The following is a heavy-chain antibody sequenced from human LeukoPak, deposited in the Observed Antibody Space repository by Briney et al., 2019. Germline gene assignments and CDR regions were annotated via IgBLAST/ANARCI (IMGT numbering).Heavy chain of an antibody. CDR2: ISSGSSAI. D-gene: IGHD6-6*01. CDR3: ARDYSSSSGLDY. Sequence: GGSLRLSCEASGFTFTTYSMTWVRQAPGKGLEWVSIISSGSSAIFSADALKGRFTISRDDAKNLLYLDMNSLRAEDTAVYYCARDYSSSSGLDYWGQGSLVTVSA. J-gene: IGHJ4*02. V-gene: IGHV3-21*01. CDR1: GFTFTTYS.